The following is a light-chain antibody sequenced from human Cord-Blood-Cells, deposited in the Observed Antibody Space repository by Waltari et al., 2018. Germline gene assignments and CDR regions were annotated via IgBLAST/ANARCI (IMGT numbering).Light chain of an antibody. V-gene: IGKV1-5*03. CDR2: KAS. Sequence: DIQMTQSPSTLSASVGDRVTITCRASQSISSWLAWYQQKPGKAPKLLIYKASSLESGIPSRFSGSLSGTEFTLTISSLQPDDFETYYCQQYRTFGQGTKVEIK. CDR1: QSISSW. CDR3: QQYRT. J-gene: IGKJ1*01.